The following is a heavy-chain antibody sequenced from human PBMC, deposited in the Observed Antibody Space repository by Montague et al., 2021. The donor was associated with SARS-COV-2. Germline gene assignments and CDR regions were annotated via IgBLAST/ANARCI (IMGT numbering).Heavy chain of an antibody. CDR2: IYNSGTT. V-gene: IGHV4-38-2*02. CDR1: GFSIGSGDY. CDR3: VSEKAGGLRNVFDI. Sequence: SETLSLTCTVSGFSIGSGDYCGLLRQPPGKGLGWIGSIYNSGTTYYTPSLHSLLTMLTATSTHQLSLRLTSMTAADTAVFFCVSEKAGGLRNVFDIWGQGTTVTVSS. J-gene: IGHJ3*02.